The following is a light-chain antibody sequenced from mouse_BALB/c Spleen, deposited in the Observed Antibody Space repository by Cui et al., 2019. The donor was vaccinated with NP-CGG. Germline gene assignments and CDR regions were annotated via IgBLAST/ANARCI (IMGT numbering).Light chain of an antibody. J-gene: IGLJ1*01. CDR2: GTN. CDR3: ALWYSNHWV. Sequence: QAVVTQKSALSTSPGETVTLTCHSSTGAVTTSNYANWVQEKPDHLFTGLIGGTNNRAPGVPARFSGSLIGDKAALTITGAQTENEAIYFCALWYSNHWVFGGGTKLTVL. CDR1: TGAVTTSNY. V-gene: IGLV1*01.